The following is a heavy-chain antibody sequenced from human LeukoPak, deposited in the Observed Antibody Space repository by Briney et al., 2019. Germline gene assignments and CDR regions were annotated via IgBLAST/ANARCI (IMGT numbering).Heavy chain of an antibody. CDR1: GGSFSGYY. D-gene: IGHD6-13*01. J-gene: IGHJ5*02. Sequence: SETLSLTCGVYGGSFSGYYWSWIRQPPGKGLEWIGDINHTGSTNYNPSLKSRVTISVDTSKNQFSLKLSSVTAADTAVYYCARDGGIAAAGITVNYNWFGPWGQGTLVTVSS. V-gene: IGHV4-34*01. CDR3: ARDGGIAAAGITVNYNWFGP. CDR2: INHTGST.